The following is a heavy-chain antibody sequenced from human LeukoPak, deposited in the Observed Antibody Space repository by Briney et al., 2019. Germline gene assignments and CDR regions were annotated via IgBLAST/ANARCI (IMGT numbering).Heavy chain of an antibody. V-gene: IGHV3-23*01. CDR1: GFTFSSYG. D-gene: IGHD1-1*01. J-gene: IGHJ3*02. Sequence: GGSLRLSCAASGFTFSSYGMSWVRQAPGKGLEWVSGLSGSGGNTYYADSVKGRFTISRDNSKNTLYLQMNSLRAEDTAVYYCAKGGNWNVNAVDMWGQGTMVTVSS. CDR2: LSGSGGNT. CDR3: AKGGNWNVNAVDM.